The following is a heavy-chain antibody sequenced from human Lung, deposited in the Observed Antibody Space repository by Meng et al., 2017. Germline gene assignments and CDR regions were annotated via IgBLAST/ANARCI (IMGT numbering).Heavy chain of an antibody. J-gene: IGHJ4*02. V-gene: IGHV1-2*06. D-gene: IGHD6-25*01. Sequence: QVHRVRPGAETKRPGASVKAPFNTSVSHFPYYYIHRVRRSPGQGLGWMGRNNPKGGDTNYAQKFQARVTMTGDTSISTAYMELSGLRSDDTAMYYCARDEDISAAGKLFGDYWGQGTLVTVSS. CDR2: NNPKGGDT. CDR3: ARDEDISAAGKLFGDY. CDR1: VSHFPYYY.